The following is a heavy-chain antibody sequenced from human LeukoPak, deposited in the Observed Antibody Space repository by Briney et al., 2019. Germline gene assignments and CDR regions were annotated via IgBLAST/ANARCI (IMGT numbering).Heavy chain of an antibody. CDR1: GFTFSSYS. V-gene: IGHV3-21*01. Sequence: GGSLRLSCAASGFTFSSYSMNWVRQAPGKGLEWVSSISSSSSYIYYADSVKGRFTISRDNAKNSLYLQMNSLRAEDTAVYYCAKSSDYYGSGSFYFDYWGQGTLVTVSS. D-gene: IGHD3-10*01. J-gene: IGHJ4*02. CDR3: AKSSDYYGSGSFYFDY. CDR2: ISSSSSYI.